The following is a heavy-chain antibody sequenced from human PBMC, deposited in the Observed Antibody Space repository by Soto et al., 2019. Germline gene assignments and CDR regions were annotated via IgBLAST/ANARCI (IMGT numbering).Heavy chain of an antibody. CDR2: TYYRSKWYN. CDR3: ARGALTMVRGVIIYYYYGMDV. V-gene: IGHV6-1*01. D-gene: IGHD3-10*01. J-gene: IGHJ6*02. Sequence: PSQTLSLTCAISGDIVSSNSAAWNWIRQSPSRGLEWLGRTYYRSKWYNDYAVSVKSRITINPDTSKNQFSLQLNSVTPEDTAVYYCARGALTMVRGVIIYYYYGMDVWGQGTTVTVSS. CDR1: GDIVSSNSAA.